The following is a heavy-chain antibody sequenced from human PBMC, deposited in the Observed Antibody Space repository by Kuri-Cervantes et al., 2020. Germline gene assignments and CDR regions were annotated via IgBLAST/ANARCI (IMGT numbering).Heavy chain of an antibody. CDR1: GFAFSSYS. J-gene: IGHJ6*02. V-gene: IGHV3-21*01. D-gene: IGHD1-1*01. CDR2: ISSTSTYI. CDR3: ARVSGYILRAYGMDV. Sequence: GESLKISCAASGFAFSSYSLNWVRQAPGKGLEWVSSISSTSTYIFYAESVKGRFTISRDNSKNTLYLQMNSLRAEDTAVYYCARVSGYILRAYGMDVWGQGTTVTVSS.